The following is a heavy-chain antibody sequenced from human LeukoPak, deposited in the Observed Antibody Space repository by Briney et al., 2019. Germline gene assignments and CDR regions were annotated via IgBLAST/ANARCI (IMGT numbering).Heavy chain of an antibody. CDR2: IYYSGST. Sequence: SETLSLTCTVSGGSISSYYWSWIRQPPGKGLEWIGYIYYSGSTNYNPSLKSRVTISVDTSKNQFSLKLSSVTAADTAVYYCARAHSSSWYRVWFDPWGQGTLVTVSS. CDR1: GGSISSYY. D-gene: IGHD6-13*01. J-gene: IGHJ5*02. CDR3: ARAHSSSWYRVWFDP. V-gene: IGHV4-59*01.